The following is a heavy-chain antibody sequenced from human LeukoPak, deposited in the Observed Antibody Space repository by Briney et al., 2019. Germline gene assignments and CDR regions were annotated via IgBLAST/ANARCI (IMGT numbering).Heavy chain of an antibody. CDR2: INHSGST. CDR3: ARVGVTTNVDP. V-gene: IGHV4-34*01. Sequence: SETLSLTCAVYGGSFSGYYWSWIRQPPGKGLEWIGEINHSGSTNYNPSLKSRVTISVDTSKNQFSLKLSSVTAADTAVYYCARVGVTTNVDPWGQGTLVTVSS. D-gene: IGHD1-26*01. J-gene: IGHJ5*02. CDR1: GGSFSGYY.